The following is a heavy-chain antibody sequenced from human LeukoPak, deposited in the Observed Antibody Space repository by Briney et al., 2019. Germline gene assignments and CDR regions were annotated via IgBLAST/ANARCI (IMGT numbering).Heavy chain of an antibody. J-gene: IGHJ4*02. D-gene: IGHD3-10*01. CDR3: ARVHYGSGSYYLDY. Sequence: GGSLRLSCAASGFTFSSYAMHWVRQAPGEGLEYVSAISSNGGSTYYANSVKGRFTISRDNSKNTLYLQMGSLRAEDMAVYYCARVHYGSGSYYLDYWGQGTLVTVSS. CDR2: ISSNGGST. V-gene: IGHV3-64*01. CDR1: GFTFSSYA.